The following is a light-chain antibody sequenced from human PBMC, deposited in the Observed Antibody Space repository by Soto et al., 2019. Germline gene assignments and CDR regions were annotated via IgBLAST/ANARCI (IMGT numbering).Light chain of an antibody. Sequence: QSVLTQPASVSGSPGQSITISCTGTSSDVGGYNYVSWYQQHPGKAPKLMIYEVSSRPSGVSNRFSGSKSGNTASLTISGLQAEDEADYYCSSFTNSDTRVFGGGTKLTVL. CDR2: EVS. J-gene: IGLJ3*02. V-gene: IGLV2-14*01. CDR1: SSDVGGYNY. CDR3: SSFTNSDTRV.